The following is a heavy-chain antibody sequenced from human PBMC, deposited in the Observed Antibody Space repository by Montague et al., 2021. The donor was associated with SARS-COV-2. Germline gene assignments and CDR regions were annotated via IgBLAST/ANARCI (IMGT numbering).Heavy chain of an antibody. Sequence: SETLSLTCAVYGGSFSDYYWSWIRQPPGKGLEWIGEINHSGSTNYNPSLKSRVTISVDTSKNQFSLKLNSVTAADTAVYYCARGRLILLWFGEFFSGWDYYGMDVWGQGTTVTVSS. J-gene: IGHJ6*02. CDR3: ARGRLILLWFGEFFSGWDYYGMDV. CDR1: GGSFSDYY. CDR2: INHSGST. V-gene: IGHV4-34*01. D-gene: IGHD3-10*01.